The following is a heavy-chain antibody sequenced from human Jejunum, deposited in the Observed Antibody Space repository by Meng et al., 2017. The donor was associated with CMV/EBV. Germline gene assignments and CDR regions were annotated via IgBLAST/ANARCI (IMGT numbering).Heavy chain of an antibody. V-gene: IGHV3-11*04. CDR2: ISDRSTSI. CDR3: VRGYNWASL. J-gene: IGHJ4*02. CDR1: GLSLSAYW. Sequence: SGSASGLSLSAYWMSWIRQAPGKGLEWVSYISDRSTSIYYADSVKDRFTVSRDNARNSLYLQMNSLRVEDTAVYYCVRGYNWASLWGQGTLVTVSS. D-gene: IGHD1-1*01.